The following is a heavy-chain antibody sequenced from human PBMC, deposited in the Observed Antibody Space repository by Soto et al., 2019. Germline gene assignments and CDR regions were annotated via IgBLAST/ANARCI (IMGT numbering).Heavy chain of an antibody. Sequence: EVQLLESGGGLVQPGGSLRLSCAASGFTFSSYAMSWVRQAPGKGLEWVSAISGSGGSTYYADSVKGRFTISRDNSKNTLYLQMNSLRAEDTAVYYCAKEHQQLVQRGNWCDPWGQGSLVTVSS. V-gene: IGHV3-23*01. CDR3: AKEHQQLVQRGNWCDP. J-gene: IGHJ5*02. CDR1: GFTFSSYA. CDR2: ISGSGGST. D-gene: IGHD6-13*01.